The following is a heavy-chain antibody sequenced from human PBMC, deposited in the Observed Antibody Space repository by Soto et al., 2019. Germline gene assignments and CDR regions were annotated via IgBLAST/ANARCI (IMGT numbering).Heavy chain of an antibody. J-gene: IGHJ5*02. D-gene: IGHD3-3*01. CDR1: GYTFTSYG. CDR3: ARGRPRVGVVIIPVGWFDP. V-gene: IGHV1-18*01. CDR2: ISAYNGNT. Sequence: QVQLVQSGAEVKKPGASVKVSCKASGYTFTSYGISWVRQAPGQGLEWMGWISAYNGNTNYAQKLQGRVTMTTDTSTSTDYMELRSLRSDDTAVYYCARGRPRVGVVIIPVGWFDPWGQGTLVTVSS.